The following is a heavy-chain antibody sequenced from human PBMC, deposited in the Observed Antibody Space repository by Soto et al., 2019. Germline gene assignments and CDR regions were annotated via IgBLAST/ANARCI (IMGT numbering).Heavy chain of an antibody. CDR1: GYTFNSYY. CDR2: INPSGGST. CDR3: ARDQSLHDLVWWFDP. Sequence: ASVKVSCKASGYTFNSYYMHWVRQAPGQGLEWMGIINPSGGSTSYAQKFQGRVTMTKDTTTSTVYMELNSLTSEDTAVYYCARDQSLHDLVWWFDPWGQGTLVTVSS. J-gene: IGHJ5*02. D-gene: IGHD3-16*01. V-gene: IGHV1-46*02.